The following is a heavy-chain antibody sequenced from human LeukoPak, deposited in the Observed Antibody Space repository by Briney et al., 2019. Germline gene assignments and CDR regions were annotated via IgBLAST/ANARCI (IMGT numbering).Heavy chain of an antibody. CDR1: GGSISSYY. D-gene: IGHD4-17*01. CDR2: IYYSGST. Sequence: PSETLSLTCTVSGGSISSYYWSWIRQPPGKGLEWIGYIYYSGSTNYNPSLKSRVTISVDTSKNQFSLKLSSVTAADTAVYYCARTDYGDYGYYYYMDVWGKGTTVTVSS. J-gene: IGHJ6*03. CDR3: ARTDYGDYGYYYYMDV. V-gene: IGHV4-59*01.